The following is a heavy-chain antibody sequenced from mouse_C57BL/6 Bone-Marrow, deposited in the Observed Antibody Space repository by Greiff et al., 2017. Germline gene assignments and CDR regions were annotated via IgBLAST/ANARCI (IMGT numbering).Heavy chain of an antibody. J-gene: IGHJ1*03. CDR2: ISDGGSYT. CDR3: ARKPYFDV. Sequence: EVQGVESGGGLEKPGGSLKLSCAASGFTFSSYAMSWVRQTPEKRLEWVATISDGGSYTYYPDNVKGRFTISRDNAKNNLYLQMSHLKSEDTAMYYCARKPYFDVWGTGTTVTVSS. V-gene: IGHV5-4*01. CDR1: GFTFSSYA.